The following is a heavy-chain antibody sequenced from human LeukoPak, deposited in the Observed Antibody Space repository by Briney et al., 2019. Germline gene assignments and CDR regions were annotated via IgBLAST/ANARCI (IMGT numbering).Heavy chain of an antibody. CDR1: GFTFSSYA. V-gene: IGHV3-23*01. Sequence: GGSLRLSCAASGFTFSSYAMSWVRQAPGKGLEWVSAISGSGGSTYYADSVKGRFTISRDNSKNTPYLQMNSLRAEDTAVYYCAKRQGSSSWYGGSCFDYWGQGTLVTVSS. CDR2: ISGSGGST. D-gene: IGHD6-13*01. CDR3: AKRQGSSSWYGGSCFDY. J-gene: IGHJ4*02.